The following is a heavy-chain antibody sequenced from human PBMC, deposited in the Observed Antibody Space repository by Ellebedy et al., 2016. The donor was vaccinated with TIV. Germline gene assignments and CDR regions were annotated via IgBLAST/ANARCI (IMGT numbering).Heavy chain of an antibody. J-gene: IGHJ4*02. Sequence: PGGSLRLSCAASGFMLSDYWMTWVRQAPGKGLEWVDNIKQDGSDKNYLDSVRGRFIISRDNAKNSLYLQMNSLRAEDTAVYFCARSRGVSYWGQGTLVTVSS. V-gene: IGHV3-7*03. CDR3: ARSRGVSY. CDR2: IKQDGSDK. CDR1: GFMLSDYW. D-gene: IGHD2-8*01.